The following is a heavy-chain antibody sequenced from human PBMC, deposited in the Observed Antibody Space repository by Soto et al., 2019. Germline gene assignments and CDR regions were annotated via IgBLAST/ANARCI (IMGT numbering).Heavy chain of an antibody. Sequence: QVQLVESGGGVVQPGRSLRLSCAASGFTFSSYGMHWVRQAPGKGLEWVAVISDDGSNKYYADSVKGRFTISRDNSKNTLYRQMNSLRDEDTAVYYCAKDHSGSYYYFDYWGQGTLVTVSS. CDR2: ISDDGSNK. CDR1: GFTFSSYG. J-gene: IGHJ4*02. CDR3: AKDHSGSYYYFDY. D-gene: IGHD1-26*01. V-gene: IGHV3-30*18.